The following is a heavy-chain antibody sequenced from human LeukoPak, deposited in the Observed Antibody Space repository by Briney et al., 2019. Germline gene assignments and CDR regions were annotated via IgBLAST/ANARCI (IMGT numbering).Heavy chain of an antibody. CDR2: IYYSGST. CDR3: ARVAGIAALPTGY. D-gene: IGHD6-13*01. V-gene: IGHV4-39*07. Sequence: SETLSLTCNVSGGSISSSSYYWGWIRQPPGKGLEWIGSIYYSGSTYYNPSLKSRVTISVDTSKNQFSLKLSSVAAADTAVYYCARVAGIAALPTGYWGQGTLVTVSS. J-gene: IGHJ4*02. CDR1: GGSISSSSYY.